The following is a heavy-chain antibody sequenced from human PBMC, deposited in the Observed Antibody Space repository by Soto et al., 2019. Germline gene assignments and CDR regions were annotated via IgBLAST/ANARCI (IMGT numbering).Heavy chain of an antibody. V-gene: IGHV3-15*07. CDR1: GFLFINAW. J-gene: IGHJ5*02. CDR2: IKSETGGGTT. D-gene: IGHD1-26*01. CDR3: PTPYPGGSFYT. Sequence: EVQVVESGGGLVQPGKSLRLSCAASGFLFINAWMNWVRQAPGKGLEWVGRIKSETGGGTTDYAAPVKGRFTIARDDSKNMLYLKINSLKTEDTAVYYSPTPYPGGSFYTWGQGTLVTVSS.